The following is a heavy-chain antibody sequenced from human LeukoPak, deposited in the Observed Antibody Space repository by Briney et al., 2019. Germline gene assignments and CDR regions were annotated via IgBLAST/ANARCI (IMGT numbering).Heavy chain of an antibody. CDR3: ARESGRGYSYGDIDY. Sequence: PGGSLRLSCAASGFTFSSYSMNWVRQAPGKGLEWVSSISSSSSYIYYADSVKGRFTISRDKAKNSLYLQMNSLRAEDTAVYYCARESGRGYSYGDIDYWGQGTLVTVSS. V-gene: IGHV3-21*01. CDR2: ISSSSSYI. CDR1: GFTFSSYS. J-gene: IGHJ4*02. D-gene: IGHD5-18*01.